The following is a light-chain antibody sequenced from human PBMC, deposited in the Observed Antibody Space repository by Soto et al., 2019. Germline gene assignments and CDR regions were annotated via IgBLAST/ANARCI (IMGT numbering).Light chain of an antibody. CDR2: EVS. CDR1: SSDVGGYDY. J-gene: IGLJ1*01. Sequence: QSALTQPASVSGSPGQSITISRTGTSSDVGGYDYVSWFQQHPGKAPKLMISEVSNRPSGVSNRFSGSKSGNTASLTISGLQAEDEDDYYCSSYTSSSTYVFGTGTKVT. V-gene: IGLV2-14*01. CDR3: SSYTSSSTYV.